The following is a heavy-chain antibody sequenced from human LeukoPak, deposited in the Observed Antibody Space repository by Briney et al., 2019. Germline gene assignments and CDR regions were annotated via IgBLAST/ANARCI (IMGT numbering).Heavy chain of an antibody. CDR2: ISAYNGNT. CDR3: ARVGGSYYYGSGSYYTTNPYYFDY. CDR1: GYTFTSYG. J-gene: IGHJ4*02. D-gene: IGHD3-10*01. V-gene: IGHV1-18*01. Sequence: GASVKVSCKASGYTFTSYGISWVRQAPGQGLEWMGWISAYNGNTNYAQKLQGRVTMTTDTSTSTAYMELRSLRSDDTAVYYCARVGGSYYYGSGSYYTTNPYYFDYWGQGTLVTVSS.